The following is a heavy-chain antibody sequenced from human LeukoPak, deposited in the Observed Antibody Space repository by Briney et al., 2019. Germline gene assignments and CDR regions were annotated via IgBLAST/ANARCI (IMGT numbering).Heavy chain of an antibody. Sequence: PGRSLRLSCAASGFTFSSYAMHWVRQAPGKGLEWVAVISYDGSNKYYADSVKGRFTISRDNSKNTLYLQMNSLRAEDTAVYYCAREGVTSKYYYYYYYMDVWGKGTTVTVSS. D-gene: IGHD3-10*01. CDR2: ISYDGSNK. CDR1: GFTFSSYA. V-gene: IGHV3-30*04. CDR3: AREGVTSKYYYYYYYMDV. J-gene: IGHJ6*03.